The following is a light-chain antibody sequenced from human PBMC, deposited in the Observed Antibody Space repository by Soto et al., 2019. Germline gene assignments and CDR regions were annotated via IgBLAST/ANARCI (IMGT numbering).Light chain of an antibody. CDR1: SSDVGGYNY. V-gene: IGLV2-8*01. CDR3: SSYAGSNVV. Sequence: ALTQPPSASGSPGQSVTISCTGTSSDVGGYNYVSWYQQHPGKAPKLMIYEVSKRPSGVPDRFSGSKSGNTASLTVSGLQAEDEADYYCSSYAGSNVVFGGGTKLTVL. J-gene: IGLJ2*01. CDR2: EVS.